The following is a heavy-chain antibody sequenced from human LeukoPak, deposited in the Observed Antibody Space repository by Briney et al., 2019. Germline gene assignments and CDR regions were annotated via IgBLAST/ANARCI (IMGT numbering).Heavy chain of an antibody. CDR2: IRYDGSNK. J-gene: IGHJ4*02. Sequence: GGSLRLSCAASGFTFSSYGMHWVRQAPGKGLEWVAFIRYDGSNKYYADSVKGRFTISRDNSKNTLYLQMNSLRAEDTAVYYYAKDLRGIAARLFDYWGQGTLVTVSS. D-gene: IGHD6-6*01. V-gene: IGHV3-30*02. CDR1: GFTFSSYG. CDR3: AKDLRGIAARLFDY.